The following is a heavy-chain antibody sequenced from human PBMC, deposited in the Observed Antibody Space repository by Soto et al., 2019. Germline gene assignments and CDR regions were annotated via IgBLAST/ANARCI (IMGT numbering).Heavy chain of an antibody. J-gene: IGHJ6*02. Sequence: KHADTTAITRIASGGSVRSGGYAWTWIQQPPGKGPEWIGYIYYTGSTNYNPSLKTRVTISVDTSKNKFSLKLTSVTAADTGIYYCARARITMVREVIKYNMAVWGQGTTVTGSS. V-gene: IGHV4-61*08. CDR3: ARARITMVREVIKYNMAV. D-gene: IGHD3-10*01. CDR2: IYYTGST. CDR1: GGSVRSGGYA.